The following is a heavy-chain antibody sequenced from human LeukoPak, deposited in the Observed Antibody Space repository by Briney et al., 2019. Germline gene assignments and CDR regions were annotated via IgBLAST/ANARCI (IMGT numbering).Heavy chain of an antibody. CDR1: GYTFTIYY. Sequence: ASVTVSFTASGYTFTIYYMHWVRQAPGQGVEWMGIINTSGGSTSYAQKFQSRVTMTRAISTSTVYIELSSLRSEDTAVYYCARWASGRWFDPWGQGTLVTVSS. CDR2: INTSGGST. J-gene: IGHJ5*02. CDR3: ARWASGRWFDP. D-gene: IGHD4-23*01. V-gene: IGHV1-46*01.